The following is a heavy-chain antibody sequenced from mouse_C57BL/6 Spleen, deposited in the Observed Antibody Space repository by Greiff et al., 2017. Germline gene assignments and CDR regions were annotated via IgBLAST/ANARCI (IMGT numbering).Heavy chain of an antibody. J-gene: IGHJ4*01. D-gene: IGHD1-1*01. CDR1: GYAFSSSW. V-gene: IGHV1-82*01. CDR3: ARSPRYYYGSSYDYAMDY. CDR2: IYPGDGDT. Sequence: QVQLKESGPELVKPGASVKISCKASGYAFSSSWMNWVKQRPGKGLEWIGRIYPGDGDTNYNGKFKGKATLTADKSSSTAYMQLSSLTSEDSAVYFCARSPRYYYGSSYDYAMDYWGQGTSVTVSS.